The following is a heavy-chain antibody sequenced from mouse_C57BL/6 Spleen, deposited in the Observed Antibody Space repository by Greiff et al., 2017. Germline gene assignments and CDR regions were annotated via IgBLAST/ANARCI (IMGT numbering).Heavy chain of an antibody. CDR1: GYSFTGYF. D-gene: IGHD5-1*01. CDR2: INPYNGDT. V-gene: IGHV1-20*01. J-gene: IGHJ4*01. CDR3: ARKGSNYAMDY. Sequence: VQLQQSGPELVKPGDSVKISCKASGYSFTGYFMNWVMQSHGQSLEWIGRINPYNGDTFYNQKFKGKATLTVDKSSSTAHMELRSLTSEDSAVYYCARKGSNYAMDYWGQGTSVTVSS.